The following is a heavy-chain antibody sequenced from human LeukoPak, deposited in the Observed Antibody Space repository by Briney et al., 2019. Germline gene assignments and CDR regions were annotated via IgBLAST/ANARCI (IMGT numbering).Heavy chain of an antibody. CDR2: ISGSGGST. CDR3: ASYSGPIAAAGRGY. Sequence: PGGSLRLSCAASGFTFSSYAMSWVRQAPGKGLEWVSAISGSGGSTYYADSVKGQFTIPRDNSKNTLYLQMNSLRAEDTAVYYCASYSGPIAAAGRGYWGQGTLVTVSS. V-gene: IGHV3-23*01. CDR1: GFTFSSYA. D-gene: IGHD6-13*01. J-gene: IGHJ4*02.